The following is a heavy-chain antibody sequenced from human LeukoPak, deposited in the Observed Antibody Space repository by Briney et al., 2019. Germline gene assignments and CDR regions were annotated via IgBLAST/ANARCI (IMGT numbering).Heavy chain of an antibody. D-gene: IGHD2-15*01. Sequence: SETLSLTCTVSGGSIGTSSYYWGWVRQPPGKGLEWIGIIFYSGSTYYNPSLKSRVSISIDTSKNQLSLKLNSVTAADTAMYHCARDRDVDDFDYWGRGTLVIVSS. V-gene: IGHV4-39*07. CDR1: GGSIGTSSYY. J-gene: IGHJ4*01. CDR3: ARDRDVDDFDY. CDR2: IFYSGST.